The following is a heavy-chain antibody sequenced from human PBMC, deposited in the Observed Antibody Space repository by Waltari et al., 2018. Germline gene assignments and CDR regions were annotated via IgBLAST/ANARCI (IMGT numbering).Heavy chain of an antibody. D-gene: IGHD3-22*01. CDR1: GFSLRNTGVG. CDR2: IYWNDDK. J-gene: IGHJ3*01. Sequence: QITLKESGPTLVKPTQPLTLTCTFSGFSLRNTGVGVGWIRQPPGKALEWLAFIYWNDDKRYRPSLKSRLTIITDTSKTQVVLTMTNMDPVDTATYYCVHRKSYDSAGWHVDAFDVRGQGTMITVSS. V-gene: IGHV2-5*01. CDR3: VHRKSYDSAGWHVDAFDV.